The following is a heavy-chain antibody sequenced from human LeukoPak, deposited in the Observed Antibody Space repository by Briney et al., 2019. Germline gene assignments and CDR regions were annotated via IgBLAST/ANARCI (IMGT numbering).Heavy chain of an antibody. CDR3: ARSRPAPKEFDH. CDR2: IYTRGTT. J-gene: IGHJ4*02. D-gene: IGHD2-2*01. Sequence: PWETLSLTCTVSDDSISDYYWSWIRQPPGKGLEWIGYIYTRGTTNYNPSLKSRVTMSADTSKNQFSLKLDSVTAADTAVYYCARSRPAPKEFDHWGQGTLVTVSS. CDR1: DDSISDYY. V-gene: IGHV4-4*09.